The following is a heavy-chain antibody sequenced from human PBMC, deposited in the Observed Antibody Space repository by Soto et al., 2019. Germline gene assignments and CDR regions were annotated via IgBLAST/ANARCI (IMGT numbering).Heavy chain of an antibody. D-gene: IGHD3-22*01. CDR3: AMWGNYYDSSGSTTDDY. CDR1: GGTFSSYT. V-gene: IGHV1-69*02. CDR2: IIPILGIA. J-gene: IGHJ4*02. Sequence: SVKVSCKASGGTFSSYTISWVRQAPGRGLEWMGRIIPILGIANYAQKFQGRVTITADESTSTAYMELSSLRSEDTAVYYCAMWGNYYDSSGSTTDDYWGQGTLVTVSS.